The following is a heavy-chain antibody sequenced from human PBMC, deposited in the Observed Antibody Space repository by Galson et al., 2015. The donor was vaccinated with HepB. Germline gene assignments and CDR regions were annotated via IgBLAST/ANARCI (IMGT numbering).Heavy chain of an antibody. CDR1: GFSLSNARMG. J-gene: IGHJ6*03. Sequence: PALVKPTQTLTLTCTVSGFSLSNARMGVSWIRQPPGKALEWLAHIFSNDEKSYSTSLKSRLTISKDTSKSQVVLTMTNMDPVDTATYYCARIEAVAGTYYYYYYMDVWGKGTTVTVSS. D-gene: IGHD6-19*01. CDR2: IFSNDEK. CDR3: ARIEAVAGTYYYYYYMDV. V-gene: IGHV2-26*01.